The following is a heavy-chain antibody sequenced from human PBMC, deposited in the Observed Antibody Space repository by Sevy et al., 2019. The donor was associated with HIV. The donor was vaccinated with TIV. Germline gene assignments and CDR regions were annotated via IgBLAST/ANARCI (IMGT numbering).Heavy chain of an antibody. CDR3: TTYLGYCRSTSCHYYFDN. CDR2: IRMKANSYAT. Sequence: GGSLRLSCAASGFTFSGSALHWVRQASGKGLEWVGRIRMKANSYATANAASVKGSFTIARDDSKNSAYLQMNSLKTEDTAVYYCTTYLGYCRSTSCHYYFDNWGQGTLVTVSS. D-gene: IGHD2-2*03. J-gene: IGHJ4*02. V-gene: IGHV3-73*01. CDR1: GFTFSGSA.